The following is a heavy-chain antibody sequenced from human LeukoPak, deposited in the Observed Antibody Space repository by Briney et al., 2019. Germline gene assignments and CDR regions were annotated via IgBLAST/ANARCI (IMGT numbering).Heavy chain of an antibody. CDR1: GFTVSSNY. D-gene: IGHD4/OR15-4a*01. V-gene: IGHV3-66*04. CDR3: ARRAGAYSHPYDY. CDR2: IYSGGST. J-gene: IGHJ4*02. Sequence: GGSLRLSCAASGFTVSSNYMTWVRQAPGKGLEWVSVIYSGGSTYYADSVKGRFTISRDNSKNTLYLQMNSLRAEDTAVYYCARRAGAYSHPYDYWGQGTLVTVSS.